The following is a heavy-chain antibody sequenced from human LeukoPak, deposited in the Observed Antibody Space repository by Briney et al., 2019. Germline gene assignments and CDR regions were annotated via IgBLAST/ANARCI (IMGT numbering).Heavy chain of an antibody. J-gene: IGHJ4*02. V-gene: IGHV3-9*01. CDR1: GLTFDDYA. D-gene: IGHD2-2*01. CDR3: AKRYCSSTSCYFDY. Sequence: PGGSLRLSCAASGLTFDDYAMHWVRQAPGKGLEWVSGISWNSGSIGYADSVKGRFTISRDNAKNSLYLQMNSLRAEDTALYYCAKRYCSSTSCYFDYWGQGTLVTVSS. CDR2: ISWNSGSI.